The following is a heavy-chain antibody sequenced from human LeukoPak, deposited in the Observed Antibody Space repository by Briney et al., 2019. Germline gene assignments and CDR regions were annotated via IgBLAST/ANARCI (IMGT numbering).Heavy chain of an antibody. V-gene: IGHV4-39*01. CDR1: GGSISSSSYY. CDR3: ARFTVPHGDY. Sequence: SETLSLTCTVSGGSISSSSYYWGWIRQPPGKGLEWIGSIYYSGSTYYNPSLKSRVTISVDTSKNQFSLKLSSVTAADTAVYYCARFTVPHGDYWGQGTLVTVSS. CDR2: IYYSGST. J-gene: IGHJ4*02. D-gene: IGHD4-17*01.